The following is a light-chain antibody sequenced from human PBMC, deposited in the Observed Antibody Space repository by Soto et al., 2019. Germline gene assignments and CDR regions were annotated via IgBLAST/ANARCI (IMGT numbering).Light chain of an antibody. Sequence: IQLTQSPSSLSASVGDSVAITCRASQGIYSYLAWYQQKPGKAPKLLIYGASTLQGGVPSRFSGSGSGTDFTLTISSLQSEDFAVYYCQQYNNWPPWTFGQGTKVDIK. V-gene: IGKV1-9*01. J-gene: IGKJ1*01. CDR2: GAS. CDR1: QGIYSY. CDR3: QQYNNWPPWT.